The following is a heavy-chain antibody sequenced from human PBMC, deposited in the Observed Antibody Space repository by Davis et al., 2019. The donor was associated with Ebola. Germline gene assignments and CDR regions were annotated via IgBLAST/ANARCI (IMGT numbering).Heavy chain of an antibody. J-gene: IGHJ4*02. CDR3: VATPMDRGVIHAGGFDF. CDR2: ITSGSST. V-gene: IGHV3-23*05. D-gene: IGHD3-10*01. Sequence: PGGSLRLSCAASGFTFITYAISWVRQAPGKGLEWVAIITSGSSTYYADSVKGRFTISRDNSRNTVYLQMNSLGAEDAAVYWAVATPMDRGVIHAGGFDFWGRGTLVTVSS. CDR1: GFTFITYA.